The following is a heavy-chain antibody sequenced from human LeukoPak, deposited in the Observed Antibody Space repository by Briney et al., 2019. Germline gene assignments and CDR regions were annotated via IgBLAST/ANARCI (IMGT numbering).Heavy chain of an antibody. CDR2: ISGKTSSI. CDR1: GFTFSDYY. V-gene: IGHV3-11*01. D-gene: IGHD4-17*01. CDR3: ARGSGLRYGDSPFDY. Sequence: GGSLRLSCEASGFTFSDYYMSWIRQAPGKGLEWISSISGKTSSIFYADSVKGRLTISRDNAKNSLFLHMNSLRVEDTAVYYCARGSGLRYGDSPFDYWGPGTLVAVSS. J-gene: IGHJ4*02.